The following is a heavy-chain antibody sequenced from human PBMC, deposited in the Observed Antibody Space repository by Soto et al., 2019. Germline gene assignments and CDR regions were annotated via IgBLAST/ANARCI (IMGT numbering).Heavy chain of an antibody. Sequence: QVQLVESGGGVVQPGRSLRLSCAASGFTFSSYGMHWVRQAPGTGLEWVALIWYDGSNKYYADSVKGRFTISRDNSKNTLYLQMNSLRAEDTAVYYCARAFGSGSRHYFDYWGQGTLVTVSS. CDR2: IWYDGSNK. CDR3: ARAFGSGSRHYFDY. CDR1: GFTFSSYG. V-gene: IGHV3-33*01. J-gene: IGHJ4*02. D-gene: IGHD3-10*01.